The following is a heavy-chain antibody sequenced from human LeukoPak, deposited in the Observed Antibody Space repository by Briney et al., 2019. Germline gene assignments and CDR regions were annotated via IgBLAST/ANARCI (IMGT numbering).Heavy chain of an antibody. V-gene: IGHV1-18*01. D-gene: IGHD4-17*01. CDR1: GYTFTSYD. CDR2: ISVYNGNT. CDR3: ARGKGNYGDPASFDY. Sequence: ASVKVSCKASGYTFTSYDINWVRQATGQGLEWMGWISVYNGNTNYAQKLQGRVTMTTDTSTSTVYMEVRSLRSDDTAVYYCARGKGNYGDPASFDYWGQGTLVTVSS. J-gene: IGHJ4*02.